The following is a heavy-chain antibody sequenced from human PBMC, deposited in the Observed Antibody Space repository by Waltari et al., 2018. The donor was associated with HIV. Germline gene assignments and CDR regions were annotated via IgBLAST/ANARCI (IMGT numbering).Heavy chain of an antibody. D-gene: IGHD2-2*02. CDR1: VSIFSSYA. Sequence: VQMLESGGGLVQPGGSLRPSCAVGVSIFSSYAMSWVRLAPGMGRSGVSAITVSGGGTYYADSVKGRFNCSRDNAQNTLYLHMNSLRAEDTAVYYCAKYLDCSGTSCYTPYFDYWGQGTLVTVSP. J-gene: IGHJ4*02. V-gene: IGHV3-23*01. CDR2: ITVSGGGT. CDR3: AKYLDCSGTSCYTPYFDY.